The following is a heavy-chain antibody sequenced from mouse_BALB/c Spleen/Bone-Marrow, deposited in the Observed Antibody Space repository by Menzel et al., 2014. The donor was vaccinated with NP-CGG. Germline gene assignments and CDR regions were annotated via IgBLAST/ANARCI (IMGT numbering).Heavy chain of an antibody. CDR2: VNPNNGGT. Sequence: SGPDLVTPGASVKISCKASGYSFTGYYMHWVKQSHGKSLEWIGRVNPNNGGTSYNQKFKGKAILTVDKSSSTAYMELRRLTSEASAVYFVARYLYGNYFGYWGRGTPLPVST. CDR3: ARYLYGNYFGY. V-gene: IGHV1-34*01. D-gene: IGHD2-1*01. J-gene: IGHJ2*01. CDR1: GYSFTGYY.